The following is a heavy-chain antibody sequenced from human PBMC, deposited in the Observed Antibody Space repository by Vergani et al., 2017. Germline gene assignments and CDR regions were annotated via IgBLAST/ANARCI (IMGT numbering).Heavy chain of an antibody. CDR2: IYHSGST. Sequence: QVQLQESGPGLVKPSGTLSLTCAVSGGSISSSNWWSWVRHPPGKGLEWIGEIYHSGSTNYNPSLKSRVTISVDKSKNQFSLKLSSVTAADTAVYYCAKNIAAAGTGDDWFDPWGQGTLVTVSS. CDR3: AKNIAAAGTGDDWFDP. V-gene: IGHV4-4*02. J-gene: IGHJ5*02. CDR1: GGSISSSNW. D-gene: IGHD6-13*01.